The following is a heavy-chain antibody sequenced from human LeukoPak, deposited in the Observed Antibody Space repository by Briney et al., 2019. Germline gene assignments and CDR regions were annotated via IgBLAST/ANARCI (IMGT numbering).Heavy chain of an antibody. CDR3: ARDSLLPSAMGYYYMDV. V-gene: IGHV4-61*02. CDR1: GGSISSGSYY. D-gene: IGHD2-2*01. CDR2: IYTGGST. J-gene: IGHJ6*03. Sequence: SETLSLTCTVSGGSISSGSYYWGWIRQPAGKGLEWIGRIYTGGSTNHNPSLKSRVTISVDTSKNQFSLKLSSVTAADTALYYCARDSLLPSAMGYYYMDVWGKGTTVTVSS.